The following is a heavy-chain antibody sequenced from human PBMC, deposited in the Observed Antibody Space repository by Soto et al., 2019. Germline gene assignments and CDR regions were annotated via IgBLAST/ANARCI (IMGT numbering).Heavy chain of an antibody. CDR3: ARAAPRTGYFNC. CDR2: IGAAGDT. Sequence: PGGSLRLSCAASGFLFSRYDMHWVRQAPGKGLEWVSTIGAAGDTYYPGSVKGRFTISRENAKNSLYLQMNSLRAGHTAVYYCARAAPRTGYFNCLGQGTLLVVSS. D-gene: IGHD6-13*01. CDR1: GFLFSRYD. V-gene: IGHV3-13*01. J-gene: IGHJ4*02.